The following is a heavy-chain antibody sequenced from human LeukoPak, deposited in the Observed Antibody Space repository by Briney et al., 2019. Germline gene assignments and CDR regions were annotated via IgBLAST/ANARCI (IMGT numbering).Heavy chain of an antibody. V-gene: IGHV3-23*01. D-gene: IGHD5-18*01. Sequence: PGGSLRLSCVASGFTFTTYGMNWVRQAPGKGLEWVSGITGSGDRTYYADSVKGRFTIYRDNSKNTVYLQMNSLSAEDTAIYYCAKYDGGYSYGSPDYWGQGTLVTVSS. CDR2: ITGSGDRT. J-gene: IGHJ4*02. CDR1: GFTFTTYG. CDR3: AKYDGGYSYGSPDY.